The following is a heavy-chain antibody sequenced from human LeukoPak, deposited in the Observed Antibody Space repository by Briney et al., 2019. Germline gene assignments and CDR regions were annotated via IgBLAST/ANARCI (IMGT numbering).Heavy chain of an antibody. CDR3: ASPVPGGWELNS. Sequence: GGSLRLSCAASGFTFSSYGMHWVRQAPGKGLEWVAVISYDGSNKYYADSVKGRFTISRDNSKNTLYLQMNSLRAEDTAVYYCASPVPGGWELNSWGQGTLVTVSS. CDR1: GFTFSSYG. D-gene: IGHD1-26*01. V-gene: IGHV3-30*03. CDR2: ISYDGSNK. J-gene: IGHJ4*02.